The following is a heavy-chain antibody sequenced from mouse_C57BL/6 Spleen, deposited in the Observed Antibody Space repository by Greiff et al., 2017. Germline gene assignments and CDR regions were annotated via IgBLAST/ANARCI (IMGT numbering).Heavy chain of an antibody. CDR1: GFTFSSYA. J-gene: IGHJ2*01. Sequence: EVHLVESGGGLVKPGGSLKLSCAASGFTFSSYAMSWVRQTPEKRLEWVATISDGGSYTYYPANVKGRFTISRDNAKNNLYLQMSHLKSEDTAMYYCARDRYYGSSDYFDYWGQGTTLTVSS. V-gene: IGHV5-4*01. CDR2: ISDGGSYT. CDR3: ARDRYYGSSDYFDY. D-gene: IGHD1-1*01.